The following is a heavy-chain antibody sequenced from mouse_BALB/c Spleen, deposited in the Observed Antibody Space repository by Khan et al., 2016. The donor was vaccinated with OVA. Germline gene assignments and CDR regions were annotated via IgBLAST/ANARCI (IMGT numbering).Heavy chain of an antibody. D-gene: IGHD1-2*01. CDR1: GYSITSGYG. J-gene: IGHJ2*01. CDR3: ARTARIKY. Sequence: EVQLQESGPGLVKPSQSLSLTCTVTGYSITSGYGWNWIRQFPGNKLEWMGYISYSGSTDYNPSLKSRISITRDTSKNQFFLQMNSVTTEDTATYYCARTARIKYWGQGTTLTVSS. CDR2: ISYSGST. V-gene: IGHV3-2*02.